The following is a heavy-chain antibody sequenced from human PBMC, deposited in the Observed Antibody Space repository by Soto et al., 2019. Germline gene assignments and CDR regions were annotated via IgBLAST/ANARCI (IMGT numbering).Heavy chain of an antibody. D-gene: IGHD6-19*01. CDR1: GFTFSIYA. J-gene: IGHJ4*02. V-gene: IGHV3-23*01. Sequence: GGSLRLSCAASGFTFSIYAMSWVRQAPGKGLEWVSSISGSGTSSYYADSVKGRFTFSRDNSKNTLNLQMNSLRADDTAVYFCAKCHPDGWYGSLDYWGQGTLVTVSS. CDR2: ISGSGTSS. CDR3: AKCHPDGWYGSLDY.